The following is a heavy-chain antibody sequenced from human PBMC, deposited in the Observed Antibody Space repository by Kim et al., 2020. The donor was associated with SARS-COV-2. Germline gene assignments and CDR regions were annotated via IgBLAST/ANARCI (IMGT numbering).Heavy chain of an antibody. Sequence: KYYADYVKGRFTNSRDNSKNTLYLQMNSLRAEDTAVYYCARGPNYYYMDVWGKGTTVTVSS. J-gene: IGHJ6*03. CDR3: ARGPNYYYMDV. CDR2: K. V-gene: IGHV3-30*01.